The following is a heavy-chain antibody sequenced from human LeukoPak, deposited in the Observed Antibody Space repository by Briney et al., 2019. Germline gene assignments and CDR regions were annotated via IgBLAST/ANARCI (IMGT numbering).Heavy chain of an antibody. Sequence: PGGSLRLSCAASGFTFSSYAMSWVRQAPGKGLEWVSAISGSGCSTYYADSVKGRFTISRNNSKNKLYLQMKSLRYEDEAVYYCAKDLSHITIFLPSAFDIWGQGKMVPVSS. CDR3: AKDLSHITIFLPSAFDI. J-gene: IGHJ3*02. CDR2: ISGSGCST. V-gene: IGHV3-23*01. CDR1: GFTFSSYA. D-gene: IGHD3-9*01.